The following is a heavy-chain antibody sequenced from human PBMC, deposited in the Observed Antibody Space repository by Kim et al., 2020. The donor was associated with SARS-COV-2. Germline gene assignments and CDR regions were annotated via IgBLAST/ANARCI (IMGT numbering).Heavy chain of an antibody. V-gene: IGHV3-66*01. Sequence: GGSLRLSCAASGFTVSSNYMSWVRQAPGKGLEWVSAIYSSGSTYYADSVKGRFTISRDNSKNTLYLQKNSLRAEDTAVYYCARAVGGVVGLDYLGQGSLGTASS. CDR3: ARAVGGVVGLDY. CDR1: GFTVSSNY. CDR2: IYSSGST. D-gene: IGHD3-3*01. J-gene: IGHJ4*02.